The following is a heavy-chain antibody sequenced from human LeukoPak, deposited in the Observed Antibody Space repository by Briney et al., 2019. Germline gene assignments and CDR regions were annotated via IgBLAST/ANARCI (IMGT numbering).Heavy chain of an antibody. CDR2: IKSKTDGGTT. Sequence: GGSLRLSCAASGFTFSNAWMSWVRPAPGKGLEWVGRIKSKTDGGTTDYAAPVKGRFTISRDDSKNTLYLEMNSLKTEDTAVYYCTTEYYDYVWGSYPYYFDYWGQGTLVTVSS. CDR1: GFTFSNAW. V-gene: IGHV3-15*01. J-gene: IGHJ4*02. D-gene: IGHD3-16*02. CDR3: TTEYYDYVWGSYPYYFDY.